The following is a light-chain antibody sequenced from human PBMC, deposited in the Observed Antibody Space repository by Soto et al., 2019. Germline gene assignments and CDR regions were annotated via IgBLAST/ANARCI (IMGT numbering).Light chain of an antibody. CDR3: QQNYSTPRT. J-gene: IGKJ1*01. CDR2: TAS. Sequence: DSQMTQSPSSLSASLGDRVTITCRASQSISSYLNWYQQKPGKAPKLLISTASSLQSGGPSSFSGSGSGTAFTLPISSLQPADFATYYCQQNYSTPRTFGPGTKVEIK. V-gene: IGKV1-39*01. CDR1: QSISSY.